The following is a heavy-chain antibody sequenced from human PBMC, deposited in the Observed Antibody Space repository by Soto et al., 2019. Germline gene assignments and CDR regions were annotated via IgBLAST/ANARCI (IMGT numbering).Heavy chain of an antibody. CDR2: IYYSRST. J-gene: IGHJ4*02. Sequence: SETLSLTCTVSGGSISSYYWSWIRQPPGKGLEWIGYIYYSRSTNYNPSIKSRVTISVDTSKNQFSLKLSSVTAADTAVYYCAITRRGYSYGLYFDYWGQGTLVTVS. CDR3: AITRRGYSYGLYFDY. D-gene: IGHD5-18*01. V-gene: IGHV4-59*01. CDR1: GGSISSYY.